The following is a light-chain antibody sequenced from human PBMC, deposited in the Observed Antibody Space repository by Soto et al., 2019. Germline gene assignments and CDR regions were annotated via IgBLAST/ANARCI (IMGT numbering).Light chain of an antibody. CDR2: DAS. CDR3: QQHNNWPLT. CDR1: QSVSRY. J-gene: IGKJ4*01. Sequence: EIVLTQSPATLSLSPGERATLSCRASQSVSRYLAWYQQKPGQAPRLLIYDASDRATGIPARFSGSGSGTDLTLTISSLEPEDFAVYYCQQHNNWPLTFGGGTKVEIK. V-gene: IGKV3-11*01.